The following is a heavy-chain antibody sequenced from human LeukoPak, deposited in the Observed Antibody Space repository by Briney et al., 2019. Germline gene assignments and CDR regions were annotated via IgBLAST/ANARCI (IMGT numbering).Heavy chain of an antibody. D-gene: IGHD2-2*01. CDR1: GGTFSSYA. J-gene: IGHJ5*02. CDR2: IIPIFGTA. V-gene: IGHV1-69*13. Sequence: SVKVSCKASGGTFSSYAISWVRQAPGQGLEWMGGIIPIFGTANYAQKFQGRVTVTADESTSTAYMELSSLRSEDTAVYYCASPYCSSTSSHRPWGQGTLVTVSS. CDR3: ASPYCSSTSSHRP.